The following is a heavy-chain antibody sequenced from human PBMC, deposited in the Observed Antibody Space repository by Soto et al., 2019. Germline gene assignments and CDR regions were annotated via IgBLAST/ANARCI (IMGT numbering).Heavy chain of an antibody. V-gene: IGHV3-33*01. J-gene: IGHJ5*01. CDR2: VWNDGINK. CDR3: ARLAYSNFLGGLDS. Sequence: VQLLESGGGLIQPGGSLRLSCAASGFIFSAYGIHWVRQAPGKGLEWVAIVWNDGINKYYADSVKGRFTISRDNFKNTVDLQMNSLRVEDTAVYYCARLAYSNFLGGLDSWGQGTLVTASS. D-gene: IGHD1-26*01. CDR1: GFIFSAYG.